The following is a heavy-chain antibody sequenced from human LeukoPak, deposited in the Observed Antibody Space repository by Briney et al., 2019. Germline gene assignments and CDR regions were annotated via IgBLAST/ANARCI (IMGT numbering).Heavy chain of an antibody. J-gene: IGHJ6*03. CDR2: INPNSGGT. V-gene: IGHV1-2*02. D-gene: IGHD6-13*01. Sequence: ASVKVSCKASGYTFIDNYLHWVRQAPGQGLEWMGWINPNSGGTNFAQKFQGRVTMTTDTSISTAYMDLDRLTSGDTAIYYCARREFTPAGPGNYHYYYLDVWGKGTMLTVSS. CDR3: ARREFTPAGPGNYHYYYLDV. CDR1: GYTFIDNY.